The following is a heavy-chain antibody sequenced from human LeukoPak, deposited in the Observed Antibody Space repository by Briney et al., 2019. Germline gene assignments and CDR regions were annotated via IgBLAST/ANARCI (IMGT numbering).Heavy chain of an antibody. CDR2: IYPGDSDT. CDR3: ARRCDDGLARVYDD. J-gene: IGHJ4*02. Sequence: GESLKISCKGSGYSFTSYWIGWVRQMPGKGLELMGIIYPGDSDTRYSPSFQGQVTISADKSTSTAYLQWRSLKASDAAMYECARRCDDGLARVYDDWGQGTLVTVSS. CDR1: GYSFTSYW. D-gene: IGHD6-6*01. V-gene: IGHV5-51*01.